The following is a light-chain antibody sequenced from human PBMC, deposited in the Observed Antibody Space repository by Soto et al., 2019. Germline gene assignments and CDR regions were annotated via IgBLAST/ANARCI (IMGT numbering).Light chain of an antibody. CDR3: KQYGSSPEYT. V-gene: IGKV3-20*01. CDR1: QSVSSSY. CDR2: GAS. J-gene: IGKJ2*01. Sequence: EIVLTQSPGILSLSPGERATISCRASQSVSSSYLAWYQQKPGQAPRLLIYGASSRATGIPDRFSGSGSGTDFTLTISRLEPEDFAVYYCKQYGSSPEYTFGQGTKLEIK.